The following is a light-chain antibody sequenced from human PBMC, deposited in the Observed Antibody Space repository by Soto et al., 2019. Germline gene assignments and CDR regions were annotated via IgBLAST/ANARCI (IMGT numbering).Light chain of an antibody. J-gene: IGKJ1*01. Sequence: FTHSRGSLSFYPGESACLSWRASQSVSSSYLAWYQQKPAQAPRLLIYGASTRATGIPDRFSGSGSGTDFTLTISRLEPEDFAVYYCPQYGSSRWTFGQGTKADIK. CDR3: PQYGSSRWT. CDR2: GAS. V-gene: IGKV3-20*01. CDR1: QSVSSSY.